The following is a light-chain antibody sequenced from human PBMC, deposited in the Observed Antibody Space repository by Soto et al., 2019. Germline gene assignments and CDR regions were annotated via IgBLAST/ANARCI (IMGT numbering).Light chain of an antibody. CDR3: QQFGSSLIA. CDR1: QTVSTSY. CDR2: AAS. Sequence: VLTQSPGTLPCSPLKIGTRCFMASQTVSTSYIAWYQQKPGQAPRLLIYAASSRATGIPDRFSGSGSGTDFTLTISRLEPEDCAVYYCQQFGSSLIAFGQGTRLEIK. V-gene: IGKV3-20*01. J-gene: IGKJ5*01.